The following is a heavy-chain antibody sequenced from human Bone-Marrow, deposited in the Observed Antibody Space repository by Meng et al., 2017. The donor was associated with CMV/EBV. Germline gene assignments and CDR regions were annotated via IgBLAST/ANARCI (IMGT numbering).Heavy chain of an antibody. D-gene: IGHD1-1*01. J-gene: IGHJ6*02. CDR2: ISTRGDII. CDR1: GFTFSSYA. Sequence: GESLKISCAASGFTFSSYAMHWVRQAPGKGLEWISYISTRGDIIYYADSIKGRFTVSRDNDKSLLYLQMNSLRPEDTAVYFCARDGNKDYGIDVWGRGTTVTVSS. V-gene: IGHV3-48*04. CDR3: ARDGNKDYGIDV.